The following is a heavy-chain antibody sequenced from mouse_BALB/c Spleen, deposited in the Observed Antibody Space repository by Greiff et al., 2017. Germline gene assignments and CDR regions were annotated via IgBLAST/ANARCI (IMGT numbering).Heavy chain of an antibody. Sequence: VQLQQSGPELVKPGASVKMSCKASGYTFTSYVMHWVKQKPGQGLEWIGYINPYNDGTKYNEKFKGKATLTSDKSSSTAYMELSILTSEDSAVYYCARSYRYDGREFAYWGQGTLVTVAA. CDR3: ARSYRYDGREFAY. CDR2: INPYNDGT. J-gene: IGHJ3*01. CDR1: GYTFTSYV. D-gene: IGHD2-14*01. V-gene: IGHV1-14*01.